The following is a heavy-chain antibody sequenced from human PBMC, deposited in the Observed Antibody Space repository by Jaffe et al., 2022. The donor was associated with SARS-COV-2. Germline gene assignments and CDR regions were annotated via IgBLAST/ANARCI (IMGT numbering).Heavy chain of an antibody. J-gene: IGHJ5*02. CDR1: GFSLSTRGMG. Sequence: QITLKESGPTLVKPTQTLTLTCTFSGFSLSTRGMGVGWIRQPPGKALEWLAVIYWDDDKRYSPSLKSRLTITKDTSKNQVVLTMTNMDPVDTATYYCAHRNIAAAGTKGFDPWGQGTLVTVSS. CDR3: AHRNIAAAGTKGFDP. CDR2: IYWDDDK. V-gene: IGHV2-5*02. D-gene: IGHD6-13*01.